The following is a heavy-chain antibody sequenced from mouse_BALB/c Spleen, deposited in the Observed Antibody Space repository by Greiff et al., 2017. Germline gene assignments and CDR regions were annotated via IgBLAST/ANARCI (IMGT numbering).Heavy chain of an antibody. CDR1: GFSLTSYG. V-gene: IGHV2-6-7*01. D-gene: IGHD2-2*01. J-gene: IGHJ3*01. CDR2: IWGDGST. Sequence: QVQLKESGPGLVAPSQSLSITCTVSGFSLTSYGVNWVRQPPGKGLEWLGMIWGDGSTDYNSALKSRLSISKDNSKSQVFLKMNSLQTDDTARYYCASYGYDGVAYWGQGTLVTVSA. CDR3: ASYGYDGVAY.